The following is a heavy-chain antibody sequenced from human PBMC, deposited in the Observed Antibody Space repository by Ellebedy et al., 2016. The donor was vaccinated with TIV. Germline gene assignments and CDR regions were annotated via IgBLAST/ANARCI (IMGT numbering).Heavy chain of an antibody. Sequence: ASVKVSXKASGYTFTSYYMHWVRQAPGQGLEWMGWINPNSGGTNYAQKFQGWVTMTRDTSISTAYMELSRLRSDDTAVYYCARVAVSYFYSSNWFDPWGQGTLVTVSS. J-gene: IGHJ5*02. V-gene: IGHV1-2*04. CDR2: INPNSGGT. CDR3: ARVAVSYFYSSNWFDP. CDR1: GYTFTSYY. D-gene: IGHD3-22*01.